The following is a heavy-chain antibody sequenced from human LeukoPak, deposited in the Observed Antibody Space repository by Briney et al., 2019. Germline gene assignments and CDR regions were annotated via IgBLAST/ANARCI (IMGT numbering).Heavy chain of an antibody. CDR1: GFTFSGSA. Sequence: GGSLRLSCAASGFTFSGSAMHWVRQASGKGLEWVGRIRSKANSYATAYAASVKGRFTISRDDSKNTAYLQMNSLKTEDTAVYYCTRPWGEYGSAYYWGQGTLVTVSS. J-gene: IGHJ4*02. D-gene: IGHD3-10*01. V-gene: IGHV3-73*01. CDR2: IRSKANSYAT. CDR3: TRPWGEYGSAYY.